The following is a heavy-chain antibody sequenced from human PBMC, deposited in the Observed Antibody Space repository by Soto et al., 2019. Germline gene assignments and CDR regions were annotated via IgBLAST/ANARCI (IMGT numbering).Heavy chain of an antibody. D-gene: IGHD3-10*01. V-gene: IGHV3-53*04. CDR1: GIPVSSNY. CDR2: LHSGGDT. J-gene: IGHJ6*02. CDR3: ARDGPYYYASRMDV. Sequence: EVQLVESGGGLVQPGGSLRLSCAASGIPVSSNYMTWVRQAPGKGLEWVSVLHSGGDTYYANSVKGRFTISRHDSTNTRFLQVNSLTAEDTAVYYCARDGPYYYASRMDVWGQGTTVTVSS.